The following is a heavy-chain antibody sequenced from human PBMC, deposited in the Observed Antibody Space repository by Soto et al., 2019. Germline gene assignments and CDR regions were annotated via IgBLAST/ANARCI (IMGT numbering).Heavy chain of an antibody. J-gene: IGHJ6*02. CDR2: IDPSDSYT. D-gene: IGHD6-6*01. CDR3: ARPLSYSSSSSKGYYYYGMDV. CDR1: GYSFTSYW. V-gene: IGHV5-10-1*01. Sequence: PGESLKISCKGSGYSFTSYWISWVRQMPGKGLEWMGRIDPSDSYTNYSPSFQGHVTISADKSISTAYLQWSSLKASDTAMYYCARPLSYSSSSSKGYYYYGMDVWGQGTTVTVSS.